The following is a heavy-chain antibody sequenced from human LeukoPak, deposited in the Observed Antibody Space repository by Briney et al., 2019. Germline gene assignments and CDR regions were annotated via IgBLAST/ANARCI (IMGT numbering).Heavy chain of an antibody. D-gene: IGHD6-19*01. CDR2: IYYSGST. V-gene: IGHV4-61*01. Sequence: SETLSLTCTVSGGSISSSSYYWGWIRQPPGKGLEWIGYIYYSGSTNYNPALKSRVTISVDTSKNQFSLKLSSVTAADTAVYYCARDRGQWLVPGEFEYSGQGTLVTVSS. CDR3: ARDRGQWLVPGEFEY. CDR1: GGSISSSSYY. J-gene: IGHJ4*02.